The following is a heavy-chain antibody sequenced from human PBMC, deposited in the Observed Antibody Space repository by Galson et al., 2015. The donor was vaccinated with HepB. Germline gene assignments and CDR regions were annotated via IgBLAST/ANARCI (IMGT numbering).Heavy chain of an antibody. D-gene: IGHD3-16*02. CDR1: GYTFIGYA. CDR3: ARDLYYDYFWGSYRSNYAMDV. V-gene: IGHV7-4-1*02. Sequence: SVKVSCKASGYTFIGYAMHWVRQAPGQGLEWMGWINTNTGNTTYAQGFTGRFVFSLDTSVSTAYLQITGLKAEDAAVYYCARDLYYDYFWGSYRSNYAMDVWGQGTMVTVS. J-gene: IGHJ6*02. CDR2: INTNTGNT.